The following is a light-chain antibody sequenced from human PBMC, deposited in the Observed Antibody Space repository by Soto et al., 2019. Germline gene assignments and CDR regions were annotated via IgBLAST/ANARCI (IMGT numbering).Light chain of an antibody. CDR2: GAS. CDR3: QQYGSSPRT. V-gene: IGKV3-20*01. CDR1: QSVSSSY. J-gene: IGKJ4*01. Sequence: EIVMTQFPATLSVSPGERATLSCRASQSVSSSYLAWYQQKPGQAPRLLIYGASSRATGIPDRFSGSGSGTDFTLTISRLEPEDFAVYYCQQYGSSPRTFGGGTKVDIK.